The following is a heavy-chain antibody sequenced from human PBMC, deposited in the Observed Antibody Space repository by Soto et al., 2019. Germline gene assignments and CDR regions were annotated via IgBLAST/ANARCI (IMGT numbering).Heavy chain of an antibody. Sequence: SETLSLTCTVSGGSISDYYWSWFRQAPGKGLDWIGYVYYSGSTNYNPSLQSRVTMSVDRSKNQFSLKLSSVTAADTAVYYCARVPDRWGQGTLVTVSS. D-gene: IGHD2-2*01. V-gene: IGHV4-59*12. J-gene: IGHJ5*02. CDR2: VYYSGST. CDR3: ARVPDR. CDR1: GGSISDYY.